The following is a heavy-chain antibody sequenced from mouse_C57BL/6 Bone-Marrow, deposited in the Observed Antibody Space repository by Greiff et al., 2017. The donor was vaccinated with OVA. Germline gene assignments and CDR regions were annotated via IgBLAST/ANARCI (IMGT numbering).Heavy chain of an antibody. CDR3: ARKKEGYGYRKTYFDD. D-gene: IGHD2-2*01. CDR1: GYTFTDYN. CDR2: INPNNGGT. V-gene: IGHV1-22*01. Sequence: EVQLQQSGPELVKPGASVKMSCKASGYTFTDYNMHWVKQSHGKSLEWIGYINPNNGGTSYNQKFKGKATLTVDKSSSTAYMQLRSLTSEDSAVYYCARKKEGYGYRKTYFDDWGQGTTVTVSS. J-gene: IGHJ2*01.